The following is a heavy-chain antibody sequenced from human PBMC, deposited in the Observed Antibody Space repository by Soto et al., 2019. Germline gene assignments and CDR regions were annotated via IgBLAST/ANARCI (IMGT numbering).Heavy chain of an antibody. D-gene: IGHD6-6*01. CDR3: ARGSSSSPRNNWFDP. Sequence: GGSLRLSCAASGFTFSSYSMNWVRQAPGKGLEWVSSISSGSSYIYYADSVKGRFTISRDNAKNSLYLQMNSLRAEDTAVYYCARGSSSSPRNNWFDPWGQGILVTVSS. CDR2: ISSGSSYI. V-gene: IGHV3-21*01. CDR1: GFTFSSYS. J-gene: IGHJ5*02.